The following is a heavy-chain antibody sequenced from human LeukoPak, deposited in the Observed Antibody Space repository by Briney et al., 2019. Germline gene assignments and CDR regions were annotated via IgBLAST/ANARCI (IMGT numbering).Heavy chain of an antibody. CDR2: IKEDGSEE. J-gene: IGHJ3*02. CDR3: ARDPYATSGSYYAAFDI. CDR1: GFTFSTSW. V-gene: IGHV3-7*01. D-gene: IGHD3-22*01. Sequence: GSLRLSCAASGFTFSTSWMTWVRQAPGKGLEWVANIKEDGSEEYYVDSVKGRFSISRDNAKNSLYLQMNNLRVEDTAVYYCARDPYATSGSYYAAFDIWGQGTMVAVSS.